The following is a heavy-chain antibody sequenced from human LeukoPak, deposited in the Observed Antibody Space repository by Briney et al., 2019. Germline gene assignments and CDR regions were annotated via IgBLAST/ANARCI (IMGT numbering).Heavy chain of an antibody. V-gene: IGHV3-9*01. D-gene: IGHD1-20*01. CDR3: AKGVTGRYYYYMDV. CDR2: ISWNSGSI. J-gene: IGHJ6*03. Sequence: GGSLRLSCAASGFTFDDYAMHWVRQAPGKGLEWASGISWNSGSIGYADSVKGRFTISRDNAKNSLYLQMNSLRAEDTALYYCAKGVTGRYYYYMDVWGKGTTATVSS. CDR1: GFTFDDYA.